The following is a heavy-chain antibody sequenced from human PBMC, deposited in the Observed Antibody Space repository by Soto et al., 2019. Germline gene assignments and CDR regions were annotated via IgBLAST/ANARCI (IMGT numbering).Heavy chain of an antibody. Sequence: QVQLVQSGAEVKKPGASVKVSCKASGYTFTSYGISWVRQAPGQGLEWMGWISAYNGNTNYAQKLQCRVTMTTDTSTRTGDMEMRSLRADDPAVYYCARDREGYGSGIWGQGTMVTVSS. D-gene: IGHD3-10*01. CDR2: ISAYNGNT. J-gene: IGHJ4*02. V-gene: IGHV1-18*01. CDR1: GYTFTSYG. CDR3: ARDREGYGSGI.